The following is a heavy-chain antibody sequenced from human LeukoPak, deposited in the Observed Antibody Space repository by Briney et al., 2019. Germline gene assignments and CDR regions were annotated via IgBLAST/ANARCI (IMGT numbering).Heavy chain of an antibody. CDR1: GGSVSSYY. Sequence: SETLSLTCTVSGGSVSSYYWSWIRQPPGKGLEWIGYIYYSGSINYNPSLKSRVTISVDTSKNQFSLKLSSVTAADTAVYYCARVFYYYMDVWGKGTTVTVSS. CDR2: IYYSGSI. CDR3: ARVFYYYMDV. V-gene: IGHV4-59*02. J-gene: IGHJ6*03.